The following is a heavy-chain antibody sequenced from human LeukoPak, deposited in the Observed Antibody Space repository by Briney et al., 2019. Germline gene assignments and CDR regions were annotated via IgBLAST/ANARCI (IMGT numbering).Heavy chain of an antibody. Sequence: GGSLRLSCAASGFTFSDYYMSWIRQAPGKGLEWVSYISSSGSTIYYADSVKGRFTISRDNAKNSLYLQMNSLRAEDTAVYYCARWARGSWTHRQYFQHWGQGTLVTVSS. J-gene: IGHJ1*01. CDR1: GFTFSDYY. CDR3: ARWARGSWTHRQYFQH. CDR2: ISSSGSTI. V-gene: IGHV3-11*01. D-gene: IGHD6-13*01.